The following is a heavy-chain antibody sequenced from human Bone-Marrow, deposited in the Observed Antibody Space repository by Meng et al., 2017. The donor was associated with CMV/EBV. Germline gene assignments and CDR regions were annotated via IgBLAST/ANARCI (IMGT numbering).Heavy chain of an antibody. CDR2: INHGGST. Sequence: GSLRLSCAMYDGSFSGYYWTWIRQPPGKGLEWIGEINHGGSTNYNPSLKSRVTISVDTSKNQFSLKLSSVIAADTAVYYCARRPGYFDYWGQGTLVTVSS. D-gene: IGHD1-1*01. CDR3: ARRPGYFDY. CDR1: DGSFSGYY. V-gene: IGHV4-34*01. J-gene: IGHJ4*02.